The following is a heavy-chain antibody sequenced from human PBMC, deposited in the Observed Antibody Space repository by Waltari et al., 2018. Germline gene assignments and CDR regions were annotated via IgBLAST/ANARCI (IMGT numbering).Heavy chain of an antibody. J-gene: IGHJ3*02. Sequence: QVQLVQSGAEVKKPGASVKVSCKASGYTFTSYYMNWVRQAPGQGLEWMGIINPSGGSTSYAQKFQGRVTMTRDTSTSTVYMELSSLRSEDTAVYYCAREGGDIVVVITHAFDIWGQGTMVTVSS. CDR2: INPSGGST. D-gene: IGHD3-22*01. CDR3: AREGGDIVVVITHAFDI. V-gene: IGHV1-46*01. CDR1: GYTFTSYY.